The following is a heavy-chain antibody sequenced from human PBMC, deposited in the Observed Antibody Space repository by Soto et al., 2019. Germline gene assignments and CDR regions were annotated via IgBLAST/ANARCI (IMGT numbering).Heavy chain of an antibody. Sequence: PGGSLRLSCAASGFTFSSYWMTWVRQAPGKGLEWVGNIKQDGGDKNYADSVKGRFSISRDNAKNSLYLQMNSLRAEDTAVYYCGRALAGAGSYWGQGTLVTDSS. V-gene: IGHV3-7*04. CDR3: GRALAGAGSY. J-gene: IGHJ4*02. CDR1: GFTFSSYW. CDR2: IKQDGGDK. D-gene: IGHD6-13*01.